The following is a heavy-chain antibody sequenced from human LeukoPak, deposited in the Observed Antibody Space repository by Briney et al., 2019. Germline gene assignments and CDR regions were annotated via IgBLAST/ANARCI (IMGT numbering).Heavy chain of an antibody. CDR1: GYSISSGYY. CDR2: IYHSGST. CDR3: ARGRYGPSDY. D-gene: IGHD4-17*01. J-gene: IGHJ4*02. V-gene: IGHV4-38-2*02. Sequence: SETLSLTCTVSGYSISSGYYWGWIRQPPGQGLEWIGSIYHSGSTYYNLSLKSRVTISVDTSKNQFSLKLSSVTAADTAVYYCARGRYGPSDYWGQGTLVTVSS.